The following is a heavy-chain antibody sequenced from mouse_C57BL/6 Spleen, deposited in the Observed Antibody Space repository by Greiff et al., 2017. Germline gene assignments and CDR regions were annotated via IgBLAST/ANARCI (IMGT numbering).Heavy chain of an antibody. D-gene: IGHD1-1*01. CDR3: AKPNNYYGSSYYLGY. Sequence: QVQLQQSGAELMKPGASVKLSCKATGYTFTGYWIEWVKQRPGHGLEWIGEILPGSGSTTYNEKFKGKATFTAATSSNTAYMQLSSLTTEDSAIDYCAKPNNYYGSSYYLGYWGQGTTLTVSS. CDR1: GYTFTGYW. CDR2: ILPGSGST. J-gene: IGHJ2*01. V-gene: IGHV1-9*01.